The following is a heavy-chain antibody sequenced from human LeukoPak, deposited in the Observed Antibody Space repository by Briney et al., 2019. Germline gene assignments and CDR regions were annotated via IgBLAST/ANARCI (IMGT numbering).Heavy chain of an antibody. V-gene: IGHV1-18*01. D-gene: IGHD1-26*01. Sequence: ASVKVSRKASGYTFTSYGISWVRQAPGQGLEWMGWISAYNGNTNYAQKFQGRVTMTRDVSTSTVNMELSSLRSEDTAVYYCARAQGSYYHYYMDVWGKGTTVTASS. CDR3: ARAQGSYYHYYMDV. CDR2: ISAYNGNT. CDR1: GYTFTSYG. J-gene: IGHJ6*03.